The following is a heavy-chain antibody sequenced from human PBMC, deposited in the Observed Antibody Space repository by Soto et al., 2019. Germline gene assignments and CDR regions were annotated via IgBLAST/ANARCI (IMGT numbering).Heavy chain of an antibody. CDR3: PGELLWDSADY. Sequence: QVQLVESGGGVVQPGRSLRLSCAASGFTFSSYAMHWVRQAPGKGLEWVAVISYDGSNKYYADSVKGRFTISRDNSRNTRLLQSKGLGAEATAGCYFPGELLWDSADYWGQGTLVAVSS. CDR1: GFTFSSYA. J-gene: IGHJ4*02. V-gene: IGHV3-30-3*01. CDR2: ISYDGSNK. D-gene: IGHD3-10*01.